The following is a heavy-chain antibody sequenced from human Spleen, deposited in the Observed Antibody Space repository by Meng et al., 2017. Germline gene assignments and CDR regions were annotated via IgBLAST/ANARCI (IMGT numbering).Heavy chain of an antibody. CDR3: ARGLLLAALRN. CDR1: GGSISSSNW. V-gene: IGHV4-4*03. D-gene: IGHD6-6*01. CDR2: IYHSGST. J-gene: IGHJ4*02. Sequence: QLQLLEPRPGMWNTPCALSLTCSLSGGSISSSNWWSWVRQPPGKGLEWIGEIYHSGSTNYTPSLKSRVTISVDKSKNQFSLKLSSVTAADTAVYYCARGLLLAALRNWGQGTLVTVSS.